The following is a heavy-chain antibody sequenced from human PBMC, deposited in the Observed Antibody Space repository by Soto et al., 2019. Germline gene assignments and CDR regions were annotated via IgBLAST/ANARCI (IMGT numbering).Heavy chain of an antibody. CDR1: GFTFTNYW. Sequence: PGGSLRLSCAASGFTFTNYWMHWVRQVPGKGLVWVSRIDGVGTGTSYSDSVRGRFTISRDNAENTLYLQMNSLRAEDTAVYYCTNVFGYWGQGNAVTVS. CDR2: IDGVGTGT. D-gene: IGHD3-3*01. J-gene: IGHJ1*01. V-gene: IGHV3-74*01. CDR3: TNVFGY.